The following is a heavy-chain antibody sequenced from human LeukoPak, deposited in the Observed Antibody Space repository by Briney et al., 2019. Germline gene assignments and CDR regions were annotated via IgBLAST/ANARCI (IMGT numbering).Heavy chain of an antibody. Sequence: GGSLRLSCAASGFTFSSYWMSWVRQAPGKGLEWVANIKQDGSEKYYVDSVKGRFTISRDNSKNTLYLQMNSLRAEDTALYYCAKAREDYGDSVHDYWGQGTLVTVSS. CDR3: AKAREDYGDSVHDY. D-gene: IGHD4-17*01. V-gene: IGHV3-7*03. CDR2: IKQDGSEK. CDR1: GFTFSSYW. J-gene: IGHJ4*02.